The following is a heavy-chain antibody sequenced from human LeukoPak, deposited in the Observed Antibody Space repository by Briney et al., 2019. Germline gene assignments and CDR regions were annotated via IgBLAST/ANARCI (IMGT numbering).Heavy chain of an antibody. D-gene: IGHD1-26*01. CDR1: EFTFRNEE. CDR2: ISSTDSPI. CDR3: ARGGNYAPFDY. J-gene: IGHJ4*02. V-gene: IGHV3-48*03. Sequence: QPGGSLRLSCVVSEFTFRNEEMNWVRQAPGRGLEWIAYISSTDSPISYGDSVKGRFTISRDNAKNSLYLQMNSLRVDDTAIYYCARGGNYAPFDYWGQGALVAVSS.